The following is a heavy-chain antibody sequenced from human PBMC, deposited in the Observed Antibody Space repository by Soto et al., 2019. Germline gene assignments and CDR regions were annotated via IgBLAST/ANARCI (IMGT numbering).Heavy chain of an antibody. V-gene: IGHV1-69*13. Sequence: SVKVSCKASGGTFSSYAISWVRQAPGQGLEWMGGIIPIFGTANYAQKFQGRVTITADESTSTAYMELSSLRSEDTAVYYCASSVAKYYYYGMDVWGQGTTVTVSS. J-gene: IGHJ6*02. CDR2: IIPIFGTA. CDR1: GGTFSSYA. D-gene: IGHD5-12*01. CDR3: ASSVAKYYYYGMDV.